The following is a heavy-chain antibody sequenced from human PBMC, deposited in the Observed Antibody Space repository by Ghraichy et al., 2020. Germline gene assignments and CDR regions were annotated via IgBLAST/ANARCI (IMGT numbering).Heavy chain of an antibody. Sequence: GESLNISCAASGFTFSSYSMNWVRQAPGKGLEWVSYISSSSSTIYYADSVKGRFTISRDNAKNSLYLRMNSLRDEDTAVYYCARASSGDYDILTGYYMPLGGYYGMDVWGQGTTVTVSS. J-gene: IGHJ6*02. CDR1: GFTFSSYS. CDR2: ISSSSSTI. V-gene: IGHV3-48*02. CDR3: ARASSGDYDILTGYYMPLGGYYGMDV. D-gene: IGHD3-9*01.